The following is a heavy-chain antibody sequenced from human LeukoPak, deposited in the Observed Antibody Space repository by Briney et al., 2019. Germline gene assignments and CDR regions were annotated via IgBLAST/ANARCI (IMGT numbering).Heavy chain of an antibody. V-gene: IGHV1-46*01. Sequence: VASVKVSCKASGYTFTSYYMHWVRQAPGQGLEWMGIINPSGGSTSYAQKFQGRVTMTRDMSTSTVYMELSSLRSEDTAVYYCARAFPGIWGIRSGAQGNAFDIWGQGTMVTVSS. D-gene: IGHD3-16*01. CDR1: GYTFTSYY. J-gene: IGHJ3*02. CDR2: INPSGGST. CDR3: ARAFPGIWGIRSGAQGNAFDI.